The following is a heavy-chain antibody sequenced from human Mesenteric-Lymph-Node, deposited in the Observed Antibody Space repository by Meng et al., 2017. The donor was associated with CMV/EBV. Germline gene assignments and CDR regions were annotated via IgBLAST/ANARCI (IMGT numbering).Heavy chain of an antibody. V-gene: IGHV3-21*01. J-gene: IGHJ5*02. CDR3: ARREGNWFDP. Sequence: GESLKISCAASGFTFSTYSINWVRQAPGKGLEWVSSIGRSSNYIYYVDSVKGRFIISRDDAKNSLYLQMNSLRAEDTAVYYCARREGNWFDPWGQGTLVTVSS. CDR2: IGRSSNYI. CDR1: GFTFSTYS.